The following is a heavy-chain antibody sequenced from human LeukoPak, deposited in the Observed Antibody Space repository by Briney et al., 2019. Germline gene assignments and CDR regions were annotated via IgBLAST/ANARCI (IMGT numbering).Heavy chain of an antibody. D-gene: IGHD4-17*01. CDR3: ARVGDYGDYVARDY. J-gene: IGHJ4*02. CDR2: IYYSGST. Sequence: PSETLSLTCTVSGGSISSSSYYWGWIRQPPGKGLEWIGSIYYSGSTYYNPSLKSRVTISVDTSKNQFSLKLSSVTAADTAVYYCARVGDYGDYVARDYWGQGTLVTVFS. CDR1: GGSISSSSYY. V-gene: IGHV4-39*07.